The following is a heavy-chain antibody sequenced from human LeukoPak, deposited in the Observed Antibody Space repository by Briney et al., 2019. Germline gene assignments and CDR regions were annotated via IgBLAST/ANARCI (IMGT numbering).Heavy chain of an antibody. V-gene: IGHV4-59*01. CDR3: ARSPRLYYYGSGSATAFDY. CDR2: IYYSGST. D-gene: IGHD3-10*01. CDR1: GGSISSYY. Sequence: PSETLSLTCTVSGGSISSYYWSWIRQPPGKGLEWIGYIYYSGSTNYNPSLKSRVTISVDTSKNQFSLKLSSVTAADTAVYYCARSPRLYYYGSGSATAFDYWGQGTLVTVSS. J-gene: IGHJ4*02.